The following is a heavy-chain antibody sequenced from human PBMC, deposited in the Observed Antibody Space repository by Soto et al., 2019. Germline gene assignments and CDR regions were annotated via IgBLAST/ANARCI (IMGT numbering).Heavy chain of an antibody. CDR1: GFTFSSYS. V-gene: IGHV3-48*01. CDR2: ISSSSSTI. Sequence: GGSLRLSCAASGFTFSSYSMNWVRQAPGKGLEWISYISSSSSTIYYADSVKGRFTISRDNSKNTLYLQMNSLRGEDTAVYYCARDDARPSATAILDSWGQGALVTVSS. J-gene: IGHJ4*02. CDR3: ARDDARPSATAILDS. D-gene: IGHD2-21*02.